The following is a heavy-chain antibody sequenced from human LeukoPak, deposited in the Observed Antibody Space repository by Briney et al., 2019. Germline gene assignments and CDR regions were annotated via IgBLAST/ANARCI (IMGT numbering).Heavy chain of an antibody. CDR3: ARGRGGRYHY. CDR2: INTDGSTT. Sequence: PGGSLRLSCAASGSTFSNDWTHWVRQAPGKGLVWVSRINTDGSTTTYADSVKGRFTISRDNAKNTLYLQMNRLRAEDTAVYYCARGRGGRYHYWGQGTLVTVSS. V-gene: IGHV3-74*01. J-gene: IGHJ4*02. CDR1: GSTFSNDW. D-gene: IGHD3-16*02.